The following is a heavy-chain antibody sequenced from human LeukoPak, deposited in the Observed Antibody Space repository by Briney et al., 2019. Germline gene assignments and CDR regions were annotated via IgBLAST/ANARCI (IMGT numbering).Heavy chain of an antibody. Sequence: SETLSLTCTVSGGSISSYYWSWIRQPPGKGLEWIGYIYYSGSTNYNPSLKSRVTISVDTSKNQFSLKLSSVTAADTAVYYCARHSTSTFDWLSNFDYWGQGTLVTVSS. CDR3: ARHSTSTFDWLSNFDY. CDR1: GGSISSYY. J-gene: IGHJ4*02. CDR2: IYYSGST. V-gene: IGHV4-59*08. D-gene: IGHD3-9*01.